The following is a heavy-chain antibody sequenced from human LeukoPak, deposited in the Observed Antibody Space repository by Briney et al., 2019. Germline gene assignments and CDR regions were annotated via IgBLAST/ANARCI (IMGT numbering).Heavy chain of an antibody. V-gene: IGHV4-38-2*02. CDR1: GYSISSGHY. J-gene: IGHJ2*01. CDR3: ARRLDYYDSAPDWYFDL. CDR2: MYHSGST. Sequence: SDTLSLTCTVSGYSISSGHYWGWIRPPPGKGLEWIGSMYHSGSTYYNPPLKSRVTISEETSKNQFSLKLSSVTAADTAVYYCARRLDYYDSAPDWYFDLWGRGTLVTVSS. D-gene: IGHD3-22*01.